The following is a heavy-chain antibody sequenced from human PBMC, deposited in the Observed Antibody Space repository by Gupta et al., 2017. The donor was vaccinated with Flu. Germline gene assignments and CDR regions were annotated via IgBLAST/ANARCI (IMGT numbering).Heavy chain of an antibody. Sequence: TFSNYGMNWVRQVPGKGLEWVSYISGSGSTVYYADSVKGRFTISRDNAKNSLYLQMNSLRAEDTAVYYCTSDYYDSSDTHFWGQGTLVTVSS. CDR2: ISGSGSTV. CDR3: TSDYYDSSDTHF. V-gene: IGHV3-48*01. J-gene: IGHJ4*02. CDR1: TFSNYG. D-gene: IGHD3-22*01.